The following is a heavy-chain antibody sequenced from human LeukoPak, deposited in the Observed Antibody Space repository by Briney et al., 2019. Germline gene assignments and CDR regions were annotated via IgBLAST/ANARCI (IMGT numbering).Heavy chain of an antibody. V-gene: IGHV3-23*01. CDR3: AKDFSTVTLGYFDY. D-gene: IGHD4-17*01. Sequence: GGCLRHACAASGFTFSTYVMSWGRQAPGKGLEWVSGISGSTYYADSVKGRFTISRDNSKNTLYLQMNSLRAEDTAVYYCAKDFSTVTLGYFDYWGQGTLVTVSS. CDR1: GFTFSTYV. CDR2: ISGST. J-gene: IGHJ4*02.